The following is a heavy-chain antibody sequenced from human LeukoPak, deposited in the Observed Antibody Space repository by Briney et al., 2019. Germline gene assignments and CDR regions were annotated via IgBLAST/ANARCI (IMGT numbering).Heavy chain of an antibody. Sequence: ASVKVSCKASGGTFSSYAISWVRQAPGQGLEWMGRIIPILGIASYAQKFQGRVTITADKSTSTAYMELSSLRSEDTAVYYCAIDTSEGQLPFDYWGQGTLVTVSS. D-gene: IGHD2-2*01. CDR3: AIDTSEGQLPFDY. CDR1: GGTFSSYA. CDR2: IIPILGIA. J-gene: IGHJ4*02. V-gene: IGHV1-69*04.